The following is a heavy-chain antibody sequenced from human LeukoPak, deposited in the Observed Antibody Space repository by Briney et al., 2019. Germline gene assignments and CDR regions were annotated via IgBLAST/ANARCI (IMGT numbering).Heavy chain of an antibody. CDR1: GFTFSSYW. D-gene: IGHD1-26*01. CDR3: ARRGGSYLGCFDY. CDR2: IKQDGSEK. J-gene: IGHJ4*02. Sequence: GGSLRLSCAASGFTFSSYWMSWVRQAPGEGLEWVANIKQDGSEKYYVDSVKGRFTISRDNAKNSLYLQMISLRAEDTAVYYCARRGGSYLGCFDYWGQGTLVTVSS. V-gene: IGHV3-7*01.